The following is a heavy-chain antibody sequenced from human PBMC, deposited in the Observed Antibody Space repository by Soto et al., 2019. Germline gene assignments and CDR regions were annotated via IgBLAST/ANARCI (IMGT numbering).Heavy chain of an antibody. J-gene: IGHJ4*02. V-gene: IGHV3-7*01. CDR3: ARGTNGSGSLRPLDY. Sequence: EVQLVESGGGLVQPGGSLRLSCAASGFTFSLYWMSWVRQAPGKGLEWVANIKQGGSEKYYVDSVKGRFTISRDDAKNSLYLQMNSLRAEDTAVYYCARGTNGSGSLRPLDYWGQGTLVTVSS. CDR2: IKQGGSEK. CDR1: GFTFSLYW. D-gene: IGHD6-25*01.